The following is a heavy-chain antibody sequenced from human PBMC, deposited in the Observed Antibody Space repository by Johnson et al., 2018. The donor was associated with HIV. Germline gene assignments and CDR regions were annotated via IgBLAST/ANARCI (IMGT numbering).Heavy chain of an antibody. CDR2: IYSGGST. V-gene: IGHV3-66*01. J-gene: IGHJ3*02. CDR3: ARVQGDRGAYDAFAI. Sequence: VQLVESGGGVVQPGRSLRLSCATSGFTFSNAWMSWVRQAPGKGLEWVSVIYSGGSTYYADSVKGRFTISRDNSKTTLYLRMNSLRAEDTALYYCARVQGDRGAYDAFAIWGQGTMVTVSS. CDR1: GFTFSNAW. D-gene: IGHD3-10*01.